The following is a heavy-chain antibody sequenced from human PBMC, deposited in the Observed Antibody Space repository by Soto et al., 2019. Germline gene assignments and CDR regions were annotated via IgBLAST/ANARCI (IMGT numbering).Heavy chain of an antibody. CDR1: GYSFTSYW. J-gene: IGHJ6*02. CDR3: ARHSSGWYLVGRAGMDV. Sequence: PGESLKISCKGSGYSFTSYWIGWVRQMPGKGLEWMGIIYPGDSDTRYSPSFQGQVTISADKSISTAYLQWSSLEASDTAMYYCARHSSGWYLVGRAGMDVWGQGTTVTVSS. V-gene: IGHV5-51*01. CDR2: IYPGDSDT. D-gene: IGHD6-19*01.